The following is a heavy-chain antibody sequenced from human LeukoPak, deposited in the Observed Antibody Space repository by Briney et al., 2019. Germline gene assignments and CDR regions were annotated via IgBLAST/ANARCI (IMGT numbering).Heavy chain of an antibody. J-gene: IGHJ4*02. V-gene: IGHV1-69*13. CDR2: IIPIFGTA. CDR3: ARTVSGYSYAFDY. CDR1: GCTFSSYA. Sequence: GGSVKVSCTASGCTFSSYAISWVRQAPGQGLEWMGGIIPIFGTANYAQKFQGRVTITADESTSTAYMELSSLRSEDTAVYYCARTVSGYSYAFDYWGQGTLVTVSS. D-gene: IGHD5-18*01.